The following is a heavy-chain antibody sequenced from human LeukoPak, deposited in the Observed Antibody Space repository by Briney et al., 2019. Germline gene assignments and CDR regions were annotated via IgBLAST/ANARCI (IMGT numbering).Heavy chain of an antibody. V-gene: IGHV3-9*01. Sequence: PGGSLRLSCAASGFTFHDYGMHWVRQAPGKGLEWVSGISWNSGVTDFTDTVKGRFTISRDNTKNSLYLQMNSLRAEDTALYYCAEGPHDYGPPYYFDSWGQGTLVTVSS. D-gene: IGHD4/OR15-4a*01. CDR3: AEGPHDYGPPYYFDS. CDR1: GFTFHDYG. J-gene: IGHJ4*02. CDR2: ISWNSGVT.